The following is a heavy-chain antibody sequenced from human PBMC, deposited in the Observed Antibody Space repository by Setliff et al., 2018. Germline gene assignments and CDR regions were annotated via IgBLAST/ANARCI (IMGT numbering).Heavy chain of an antibody. CDR2: IIHSGST. CDR1: GGCFSGYY. V-gene: IGHV4-34*12. CDR3: ARSFSRREKLLLDN. Sequence: SETLSLTCAAYGGCFSGYYWSWILQPPGKRLEWIGEIIHSGSTNYNPSPKSRVPISMDTSKNQFSLKVSSVTAADTAVSYCARSFSRREKLLLDNWGQGALVTVSS. J-gene: IGHJ4*02.